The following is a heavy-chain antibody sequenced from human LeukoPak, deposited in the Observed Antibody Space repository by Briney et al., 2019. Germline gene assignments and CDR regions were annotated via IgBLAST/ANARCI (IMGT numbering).Heavy chain of an antibody. J-gene: IGHJ4*02. CDR2: MIPNSGAT. V-gene: IGHV1-8*01. Sequence: ASVKVSCKASGYTFTNYDFNWVRQATGQGLGWMGRMIPNSGATGYAQKFQGRVTMTRDTSINTAYMELSSLRSEDTAVYYCARWLVRGSRSSYFDYWGQGTLVTVSS. D-gene: IGHD6-6*01. CDR1: GYTFTNYD. CDR3: ARWLVRGSRSSYFDY.